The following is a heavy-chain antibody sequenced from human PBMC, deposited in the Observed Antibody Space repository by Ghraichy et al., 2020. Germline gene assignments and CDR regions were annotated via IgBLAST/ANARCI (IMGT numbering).Heavy chain of an antibody. J-gene: IGHJ4*02. CDR1: VFTFSSYG. CDR2: IWYDGSNK. D-gene: IGHD2-15*01. CDR3: ARGSFRTPMHFDY. Sequence: GGSLRLSCAASVFTFSSYGMHWVRQAPGKGLEWVAVIWYDGSNKYYADSVKGRFTISRDNSKNTLYLQMNSLRAEDTAVYYCARGSFRTPMHFDYWGQGTLVTVSS. V-gene: IGHV3-33*01.